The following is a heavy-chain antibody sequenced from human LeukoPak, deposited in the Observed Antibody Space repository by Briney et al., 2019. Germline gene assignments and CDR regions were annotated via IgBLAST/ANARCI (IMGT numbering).Heavy chain of an antibody. Sequence: SETLSLTCTVSGDSISGFYWTWLRQPPGKGLEGVGYIYYSGSTNYDPSLKSRVTISVDPSKNQFSLKLSSVTAADTAVYYCARGVVIAPQTFDYWGQGTLVTVSS. CDR2: IYYSGST. J-gene: IGHJ4*02. D-gene: IGHD2-21*01. CDR3: ARGVVIAPQTFDY. V-gene: IGHV4-59*01. CDR1: GDSISGFY.